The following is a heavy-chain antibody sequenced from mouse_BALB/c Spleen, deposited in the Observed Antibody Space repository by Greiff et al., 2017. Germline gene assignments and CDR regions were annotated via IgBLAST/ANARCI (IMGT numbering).Heavy chain of an antibody. CDR3: ARSTMITTAWFAY. V-gene: IGHV1-9*01. Sequence: QVQLQQSGAELMKPGASVKISCKATGYTFSSYWIEWVKQRPGNGLEWIGEILPGSGSTNYNEKFKGKATFTADTSSNTAYMQLSSLTSEDSAVYYCARSTMITTAWFAYWGQGTLVTVSA. J-gene: IGHJ3*01. CDR1: GYTFSSYW. D-gene: IGHD2-4*01. CDR2: ILPGSGST.